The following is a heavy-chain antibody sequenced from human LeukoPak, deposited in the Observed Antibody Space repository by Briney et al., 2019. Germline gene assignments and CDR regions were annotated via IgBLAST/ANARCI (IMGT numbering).Heavy chain of an antibody. Sequence: PGRSLRLSCAASGFTFSTYALHWIRQAPGKGLEWVAAITSDGSKKYYADSVKGRFTISRDNSKNTLYLQMNSLRAEDTAVYYCAREGYCSSTSCYTLGDAFDIWGQGTMVTVSS. CDR2: ITSDGSKK. J-gene: IGHJ3*02. CDR1: GFTFSTYA. V-gene: IGHV3-30*14. D-gene: IGHD2-2*02. CDR3: AREGYCSSTSCYTLGDAFDI.